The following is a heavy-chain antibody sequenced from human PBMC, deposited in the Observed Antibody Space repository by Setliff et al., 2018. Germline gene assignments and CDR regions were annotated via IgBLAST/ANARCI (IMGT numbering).Heavy chain of an antibody. V-gene: IGHV7-4-1*02. D-gene: IGHD1-1*01. Sequence: ASVKVSCKASGYTFSSYAMNWVRQAPGQGLEWMGWINTNTGNPTYAQDFTGRFVFSLDTSVSTAYLQISSLQAADTAVYYCAREDAARLPSTAVRRPCSRPGWFDPWGQGTLVTVSS. CDR2: INTNTGNP. CDR3: AREDAARLPSTAVRRPCSRPGWFDP. CDR1: GYTFSSYA. J-gene: IGHJ5*02.